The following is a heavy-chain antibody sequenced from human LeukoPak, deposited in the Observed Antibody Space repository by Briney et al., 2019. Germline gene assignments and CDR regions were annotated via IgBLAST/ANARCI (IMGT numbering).Heavy chain of an antibody. CDR1: GGSVSSGSYY. CDR3: ARDDSSTWHKSSDY. CDR2: IYYSGST. J-gene: IGHJ4*02. V-gene: IGHV4-61*01. Sequence: SETLSLTCTVSGGSVSSGSYYWSWIRQPPGKGLEWIGYIYYSGSTNYNPSLKSRVTISLDTSKNQFSLKLSSVTAADTAVYYCARDDSSTWHKSSDYWGQGTLVTVSS. D-gene: IGHD6-13*01.